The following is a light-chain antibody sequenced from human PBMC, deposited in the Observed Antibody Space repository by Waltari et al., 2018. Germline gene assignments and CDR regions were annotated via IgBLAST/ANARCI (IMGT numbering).Light chain of an antibody. Sequence: DIVMTQSPDSLAVSLGERATINCKSNQSLLYSSNNKNYLAWYHQKAGQPPKLLTYWASTREYGVPDRFSASGSGTDFTLTISSLQAEDVAVYYCQQYYSSSYTFGQGTKLEIK. J-gene: IGKJ2*01. CDR2: WAS. CDR1: QSLLYSSNNKNY. CDR3: QQYYSSSYT. V-gene: IGKV4-1*01.